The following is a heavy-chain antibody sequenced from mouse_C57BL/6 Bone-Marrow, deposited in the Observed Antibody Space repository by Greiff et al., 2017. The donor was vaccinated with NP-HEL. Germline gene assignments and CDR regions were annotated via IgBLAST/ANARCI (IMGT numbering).Heavy chain of an antibody. CDR1: GYTFTDYY. J-gene: IGHJ3*01. Sequence: VQLQQSGPELVKPGASVKISCKASGYTFTDYYMNWVKQSHGKSLEWIGDINPNNGGTSYNQKFKGKATLTVDKSSSTDYMELSGLTSDDSAVYDCAGGGSYYWLAYWGRGTLVTVSA. CDR3: AGGGSYYWLAY. V-gene: IGHV1-26*01. D-gene: IGHD2-12*01. CDR2: INPNNGGT.